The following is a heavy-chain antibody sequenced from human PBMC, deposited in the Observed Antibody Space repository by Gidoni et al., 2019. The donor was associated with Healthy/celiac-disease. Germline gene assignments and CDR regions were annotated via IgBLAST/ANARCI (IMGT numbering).Heavy chain of an antibody. CDR3: ARPSGYYYDSSGYYRD. CDR1: GFTFSSYA. CDR2: ISSNGGST. J-gene: IGHJ4*02. D-gene: IGHD3-22*01. Sequence: EVQLVESGGGFVQPGGSLRLSCAASGFTFSSYAMHWVRQAPGKGLEYVSAISSNGGSTYYANSVKGRFTISRDNSKNTLYLQMGSLRAEDMAVYYCARPSGYYYDSSGYYRDWGQGTLVTVSS. V-gene: IGHV3-64*01.